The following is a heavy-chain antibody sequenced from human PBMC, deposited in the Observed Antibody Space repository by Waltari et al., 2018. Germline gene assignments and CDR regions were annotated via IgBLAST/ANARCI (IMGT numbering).Heavy chain of an antibody. CDR1: EFSFSLYW. CDR3: TRLPRWSGYDY. CDR2: ISEYVDTI. Sequence: EVQLVESGGGSVESGGSLRLSCAASEFSFSLYWMQGVRQAPVKGLMWVAHISEYVDTIEYADSVKGRFTISRDNAKNTLYLQMNRLRADDTAIYYCTRLPRWSGYDYWGQGTLVTVSS. V-gene: IGHV3-74*01. D-gene: IGHD2-15*01. J-gene: IGHJ4*02.